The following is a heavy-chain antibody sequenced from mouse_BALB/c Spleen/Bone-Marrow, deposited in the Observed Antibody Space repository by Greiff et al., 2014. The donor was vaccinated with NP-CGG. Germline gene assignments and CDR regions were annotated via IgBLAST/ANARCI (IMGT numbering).Heavy chain of an antibody. J-gene: IGHJ4*01. CDR1: GFTFSSYA. CDR3: ARDGWDESMDY. CDR2: INSGGSYT. V-gene: IGHV5-9-1*01. D-gene: IGHD4-1*01. Sequence: EVMLVESGGGLVKPGGSLKLSCAASGFTFSSYAMSWVRQTPEKRLEWVATINSGGSYTYYPDSVKGRFTISRDNAKNTLYLQMSSLRSEDTAMYYCARDGWDESMDYWGQGTSVTVST.